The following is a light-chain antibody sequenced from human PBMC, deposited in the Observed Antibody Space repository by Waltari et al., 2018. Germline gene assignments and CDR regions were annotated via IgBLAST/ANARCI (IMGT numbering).Light chain of an antibody. CDR3: QVWDGSSDSVV. J-gene: IGLJ2*01. CDR2: YDS. CDR1: NIGNKN. V-gene: IGLV3-21*04. Sequence: SYVLTQPPSVSVAPGKTARISCGGNNIGNKNVHWYQQKPGQAPVVVIYYDSDRPSGIPERFSGSNSENTATLTISRVEAGDEADYYCQVWDGSSDSVVFGGGTQLTVL.